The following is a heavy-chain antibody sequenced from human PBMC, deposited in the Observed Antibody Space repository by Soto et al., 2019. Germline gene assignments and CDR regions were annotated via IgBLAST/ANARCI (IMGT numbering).Heavy chain of an antibody. CDR1: GFTFSSYG. CDR2: IPYDGSNK. CDR3: AKDQGLWFGELLLGYFDY. V-gene: IGHV3-30*18. J-gene: IGHJ4*02. D-gene: IGHD3-10*01. Sequence: QVPLVESGGGVVQPGRSLRLSCAASGFTFSSYGMHWVRQAPGKGLEWVAVIPYDGSNKYYADSVKGRFTISRDNSKNTLYLQMNSLRAEDTAVYYCAKDQGLWFGELLLGYFDYWGQGTLVTVSS.